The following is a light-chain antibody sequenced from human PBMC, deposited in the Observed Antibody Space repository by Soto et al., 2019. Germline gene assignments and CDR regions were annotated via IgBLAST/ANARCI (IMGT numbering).Light chain of an antibody. Sequence: QSALTQPPSASGSPGQSVTITCSGTSSDVGEENYVSWYQQHPGKVPKLILYEVSKRPSGVPDRFSGSRSGNTASLTVSGLQAEDEADYYCSSFAGSHVVFGGGTKLTVL. CDR2: EVS. V-gene: IGLV2-8*01. J-gene: IGLJ2*01. CDR1: SSDVGEENY. CDR3: SSFAGSHVV.